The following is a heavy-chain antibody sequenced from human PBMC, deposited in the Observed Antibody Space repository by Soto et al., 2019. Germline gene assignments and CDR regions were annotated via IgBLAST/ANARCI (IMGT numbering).Heavy chain of an antibody. J-gene: IGHJ6*02. CDR1: GGTFSSYA. V-gene: IGHV1-69*13. CDR2: IIPIFGTA. CDR3: ARVLWFGEPSRQSGYYYYGMDV. D-gene: IGHD3-10*01. Sequence: ASVKVSCKASGGTFSSYAISWVRQAPGQGLEWMGGIIPIFGTANYAQKFQGRVTITADESTSTAYMELSSLRSEDTAVYYCARVLWFGEPSRQSGYYYYGMDVCGQGTTVTVYS.